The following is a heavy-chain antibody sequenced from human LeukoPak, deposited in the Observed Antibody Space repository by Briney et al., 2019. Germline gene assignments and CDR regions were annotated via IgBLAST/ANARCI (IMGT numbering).Heavy chain of an antibody. CDR2: ISWHSGII. V-gene: IGHV3-9*01. J-gene: IGHJ6*02. CDR3: TRATTGTYYYYGMDV. CDR1: GFTFSAYI. Sequence: GGSLTLSCAASGFTFSAYILDWVWQAPGRGLEWVSGISWHSGIIGYADSVKGRFTISKDNAEDSLYLEMKSLRPEDTALYYCTRATTGTYYYYGMDVWGQGTMVTVSS. D-gene: IGHD1-14*01.